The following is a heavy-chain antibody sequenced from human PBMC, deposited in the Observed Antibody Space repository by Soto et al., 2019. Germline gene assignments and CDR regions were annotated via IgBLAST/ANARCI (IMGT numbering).Heavy chain of an antibody. CDR1: GGTFSSYA. V-gene: IGHV1-69*12. CDR3: AGPPELTRIYYYSGMDV. D-gene: IGHD1-7*01. J-gene: IGHJ6*02. Sequence: QVQLEQSGAEVKKPGSSVKVSCKASGGTFSSYAISWVRQAPGQGLEWMGGIIPIFGTANYAQKFQGRVTITADESTSTAYMELSRLRSEDTAVYYCAGPPELTRIYYYSGMDVWGQGTTVTVSS. CDR2: IIPIFGTA.